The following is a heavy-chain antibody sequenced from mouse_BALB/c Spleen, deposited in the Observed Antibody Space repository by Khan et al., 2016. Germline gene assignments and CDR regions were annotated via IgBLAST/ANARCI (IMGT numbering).Heavy chain of an antibody. V-gene: IGHV1-54*01. CDR1: GYAFNNYL. CDR3: ARCLVRSSYAFDY. Sequence: QVQLQQSGTELVRPGTSVKVSCKAFGYAFNNYLIEWVKQRPGQGLEWIGVINPGSGGTNYNEKFKGKATLTADESSSTAYMQLSSLTSDDAATYLSARCLVRSSYAFDYWGQGTSVTVSS. D-gene: IGHD2-14*01. J-gene: IGHJ4*01. CDR2: INPGSGGT.